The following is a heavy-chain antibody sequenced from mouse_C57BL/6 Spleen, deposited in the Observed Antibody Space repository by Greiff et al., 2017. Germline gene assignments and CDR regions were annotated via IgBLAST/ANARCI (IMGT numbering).Heavy chain of an antibody. CDR2: IWGVGST. CDR3: AGNQAWFAY. Sequence: VQRVESGPGLVAPSQSLSITCTVSGFSLTSYGVDWVRQSPGKGLEWLGVIWGVGSTNYNSALKSRLSISKDNSKSQVFLKMNSLQTDDTAMYYCAGNQAWFAYWGQGTLVTVSA. V-gene: IGHV2-6*01. J-gene: IGHJ3*01. CDR1: GFSLTSYG.